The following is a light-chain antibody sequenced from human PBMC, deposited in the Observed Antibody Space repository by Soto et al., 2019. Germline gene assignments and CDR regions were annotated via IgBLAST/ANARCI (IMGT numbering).Light chain of an antibody. Sequence: QSVLTQPRSVSGSPGQSVTISCTGTSSDVGGYNYVSWYHHHPGKAPKLMIYDVSKRPSGVPDRFSGSKSGNTASLTVSGLQAEDEADYYCCSYAGTSTWVFGSGTKVTVL. CDR3: CSYAGTSTWV. J-gene: IGLJ1*01. CDR1: SSDVGGYNY. V-gene: IGLV2-11*01. CDR2: DVS.